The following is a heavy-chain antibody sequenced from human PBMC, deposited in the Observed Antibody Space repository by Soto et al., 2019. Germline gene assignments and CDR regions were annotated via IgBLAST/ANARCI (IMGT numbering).Heavy chain of an antibody. V-gene: IGHV4-59*08. CDR2: IYYGGST. J-gene: IGHJ4*02. CDR1: GGSISSYY. CDR3: ARHHDS. Sequence: ASETLSLTCTVSGGSISSYYWSWIRQPPGKGLEWIGYIYYGGSTNYNPSLKSRVTISVDTSKNQFSLKLSSGTAADTAVYYCARHHDSWGQGTLVTVSS.